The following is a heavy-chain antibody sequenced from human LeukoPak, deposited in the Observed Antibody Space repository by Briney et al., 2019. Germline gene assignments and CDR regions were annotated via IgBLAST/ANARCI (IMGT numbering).Heavy chain of an antibody. CDR3: ARRNRWELLEF. D-gene: IGHD1-26*01. J-gene: IGHJ4*02. Sequence: SETLSLTCIVSGGSISSSNHYWGWIRQPPGKGLEWIGSIYHTGSTYYNPSLKSRVTISVDTSKSQFSLKLSSVTAADTAMYYCARRNRWELLEFWGQGTLVTVSS. V-gene: IGHV4-39*01. CDR2: IYHTGST. CDR1: GGSISSSNHY.